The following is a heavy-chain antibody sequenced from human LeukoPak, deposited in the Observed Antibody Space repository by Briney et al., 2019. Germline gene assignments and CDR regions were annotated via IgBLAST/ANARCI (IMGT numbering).Heavy chain of an antibody. CDR2: INHSGST. Sequence: PSETLSLTCAVYGGSFSGYYWSWIRQPPGKGLEWIGEINHSGSTNYNPSLKSRVTISADTSKNQFSLKRSSVTAADTAVYYCAREGGYSYGPYYYYYGMDVWGQGTTVTVSS. CDR1: GGSFSGYY. CDR3: AREGGYSYGPYYYYYGMDV. V-gene: IGHV4-34*01. J-gene: IGHJ6*02. D-gene: IGHD5-18*01.